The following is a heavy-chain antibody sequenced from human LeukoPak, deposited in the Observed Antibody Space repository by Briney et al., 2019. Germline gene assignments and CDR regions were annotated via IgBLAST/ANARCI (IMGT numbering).Heavy chain of an antibody. D-gene: IGHD6-19*01. Sequence: GGSLRLSCAASGFTLSNYAMNWVRQAPGKGLEWVSTIGGSGAGTYYADSVKGRFTISRDNSKNTLYLQMNSLRAEDTAVYYCAKGVLSSGWYFITTTPFFDYWGQGTLVTVSS. CDR2: IGGSGAGT. CDR3: AKGVLSSGWYFITTTPFFDY. CDR1: GFTLSNYA. J-gene: IGHJ4*02. V-gene: IGHV3-23*01.